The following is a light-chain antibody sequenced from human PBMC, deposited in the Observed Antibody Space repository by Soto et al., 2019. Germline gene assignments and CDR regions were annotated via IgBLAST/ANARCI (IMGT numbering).Light chain of an antibody. CDR2: SNN. J-gene: IGLJ2*01. Sequence: QSVLTQPPSVSGTPGQAVVISCSGGTSNIGSNTVNWYQQLPGTAPKLLIYSNNQRPSGVPDRFSGSKSGTSASLAISGLQSEDEADYYCAAWDDSLNGVVFGGGTKLTVL. CDR1: TSNIGSNT. CDR3: AAWDDSLNGVV. V-gene: IGLV1-44*01.